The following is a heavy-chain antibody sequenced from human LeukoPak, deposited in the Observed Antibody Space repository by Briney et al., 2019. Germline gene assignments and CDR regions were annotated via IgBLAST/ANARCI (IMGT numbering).Heavy chain of an antibody. CDR2: INHSGST. J-gene: IGHJ6*02. V-gene: IGHV4-34*01. Sequence: SETLSLTCAVYGGSFSGYYWSWIRQPPGKGLEWIGEINHSGSTNYNPSFKSRVTISVDTSKNQFSLKLSSVTAADTAVYYCARLVRIVVVPAAIRYYYYGMDVWGQGTTVTVSS. D-gene: IGHD2-2*02. CDR1: GGSFSGYY. CDR3: ARLVRIVVVPAAIRYYYYGMDV.